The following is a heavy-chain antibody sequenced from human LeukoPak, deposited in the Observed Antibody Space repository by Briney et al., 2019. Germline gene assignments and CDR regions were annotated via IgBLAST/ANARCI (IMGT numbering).Heavy chain of an antibody. D-gene: IGHD4-17*01. V-gene: IGHV3-23*01. CDR3: ATASVRDYGEFEY. CDR1: GFTFGSYG. CDR2: ISGSGATT. J-gene: IGHJ4*02. Sequence: QSGGSLRLSCAASGFTFGSYGMSWVRQAPGKGLEWVSTISGSGATTYYADSVKGRFTLSRDNSENTVYLQMNSLRAGDTAVYYCATASVRDYGEFEYWGQGTLVTVSS.